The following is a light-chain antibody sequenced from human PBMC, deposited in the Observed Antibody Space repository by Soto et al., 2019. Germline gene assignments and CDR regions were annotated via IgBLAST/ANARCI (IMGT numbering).Light chain of an antibody. CDR2: EVT. J-gene: IGLJ1*01. CDR3: SSYTTTSTLGV. Sequence: QSVLTQPVSVSGSPGQSITISCTGTSSDVGAYNLVSWYQQYPGKAPKLMVYEVTNRPSGVSNRFSGSKSGNAASLTISGLRAEDEADYYCSSYTTTSTLGVFGTGTKVTVL. CDR1: SSDVGAYNL. V-gene: IGLV2-14*01.